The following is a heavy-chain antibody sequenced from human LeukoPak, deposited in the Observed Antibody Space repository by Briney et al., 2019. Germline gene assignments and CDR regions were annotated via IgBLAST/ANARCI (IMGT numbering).Heavy chain of an antibody. CDR1: GFTFSDYY. J-gene: IGHJ4*02. Sequence: GGSLRLSCEASGFTFSDYYMSWIRQAPGKRLEWISYIRSSDSDIFYADSVKGRFTISRDDAKNSVYLQMNSLRAEDTAVYFCARRRVGGSHCFDYWGQGTLVTVSS. CDR3: ARRRVGGSHCFDY. V-gene: IGHV3-11*01. CDR2: IRSSDSDI. D-gene: IGHD2-15*01.